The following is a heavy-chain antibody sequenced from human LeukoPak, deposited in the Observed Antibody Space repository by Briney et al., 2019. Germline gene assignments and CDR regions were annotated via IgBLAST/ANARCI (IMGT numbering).Heavy chain of an antibody. V-gene: IGHV3-9*01. D-gene: IGHD2-2*02. CDR1: GFTIDDYA. CDR2: ISWNSGSI. J-gene: IGHJ1*01. Sequence: GRSLRLSCAASGFTIDDYAMHWVRQAPGKGLEWVSGISWNSGSIGYADSVKGRFTISRDNAKNSLYLQMNSLRAEDTALYYCAKVDGYCSSTSCYRDAEYFQHWGQGTLVTVSS. CDR3: AKVDGYCSSTSCYRDAEYFQH.